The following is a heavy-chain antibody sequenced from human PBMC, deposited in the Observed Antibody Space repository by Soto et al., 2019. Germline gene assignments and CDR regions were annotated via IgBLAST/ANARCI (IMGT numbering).Heavy chain of an antibody. CDR1: WYALSNYG. Sequence: APVKGSCKASWYALSNYGISWGPQAPGQSLEWVGGVNACNGNTNYTHKLQGRVTRTTDTSTSTAYMELRSLRSNDTAGYYWARFGGSCYFVYCYGLEVWGQGTTVTVSS. CDR2: VNACNGNT. CDR3: ARFGGSCYFVYCYGLEV. D-gene: IGHD2-15*01. J-gene: IGHJ6*02. V-gene: IGHV1-18*04.